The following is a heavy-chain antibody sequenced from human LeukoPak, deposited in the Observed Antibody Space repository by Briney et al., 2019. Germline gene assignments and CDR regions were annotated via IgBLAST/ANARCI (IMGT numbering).Heavy chain of an antibody. CDR2: IYPGDSDT. D-gene: IGHD3-22*01. CDR1: GYSFTTNW. J-gene: IGHJ4*02. V-gene: IGHV5-51*01. CDR3: ARRSYDSSVYYRYMYYFDY. Sequence: GESLKISCKGSGYSFTTNWIGWVRQMPGKGLEWMGIIYPGDSDTRYSPSFQGQVTISVDKSISTAYLQWSSLKASDTAMYYCARRSYDSSVYYRYMYYFDYWGQGILVTVSS.